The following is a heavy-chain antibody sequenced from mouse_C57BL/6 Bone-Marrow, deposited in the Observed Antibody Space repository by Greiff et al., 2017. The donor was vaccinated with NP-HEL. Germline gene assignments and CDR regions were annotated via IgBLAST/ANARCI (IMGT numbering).Heavy chain of an antibody. J-gene: IGHJ3*01. D-gene: IGHD2-2*01. CDR2: ISRGGDYI. CDR3: TRDGYDTWFAY. V-gene: IGHV5-9-1*02. Sequence: EVQGVESGEGLVKPGGSLKLSCAASGFTFSSYAMSWVRQTPGKRLEWVAYISRGGDYIYYAYTVKGRFTISRANARNTQYLQRSSMKSEDTAMYYCTRDGYDTWFAYWGQGTLVTVSA. CDR1: GFTFSSYA.